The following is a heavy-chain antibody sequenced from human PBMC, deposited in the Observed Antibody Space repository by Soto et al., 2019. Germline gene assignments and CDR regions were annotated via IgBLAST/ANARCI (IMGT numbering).Heavy chain of an antibody. Sequence: GGSLRLSCAASGFTFASYAMSWVRQAPGKGLEWVSAISGSGGSTYYADFVKGRFTLSRDNSKNTLHLQIHSLRAEDTAVYYCARCEFDDSSGSSLSYYYGMDVWGQGTTVTVSS. CDR3: ARCEFDDSSGSSLSYYYGMDV. D-gene: IGHD3-22*01. J-gene: IGHJ6*02. V-gene: IGHV3-23*01. CDR2: ISGSGGST. CDR1: GFTFASYA.